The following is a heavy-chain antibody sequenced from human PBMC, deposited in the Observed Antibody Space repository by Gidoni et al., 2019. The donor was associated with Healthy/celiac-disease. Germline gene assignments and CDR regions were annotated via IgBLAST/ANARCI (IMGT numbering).Heavy chain of an antibody. CDR1: GFSLSTSGVG. V-gene: IGHV2-5*01. CDR3: ALAYCGGDCYFWYFDL. J-gene: IGHJ2*01. D-gene: IGHD2-21*02. CDR2: IYWNDDK. Sequence: QITLKESGPTLVKPTQTLTLTCTFSGFSLSTSGVGVGWIRQPPGKALEWLALIYWNDDKRYSPSLKSRLTITKDTSKNQVVLTMTNMDPVDTATYYCALAYCGGDCYFWYFDLWGRGTLVTVSS.